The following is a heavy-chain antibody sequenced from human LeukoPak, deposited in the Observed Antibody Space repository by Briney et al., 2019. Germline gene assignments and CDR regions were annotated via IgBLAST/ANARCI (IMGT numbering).Heavy chain of an antibody. CDR1: GFTFSSYA. CDR3: AKDTTTDFDY. D-gene: IGHD1-26*01. CDR2: ISDSGGNT. J-gene: IGHJ4*02. Sequence: GGSLRLSCAASGFTFSSYAMNWVRQAPGKGLEWVSTISDSGGNTYYADSMKGRFTISRDNSKNTLYLQMNSLRAEDTALYYCAKDTTTDFDYWGQGTLVTVSS. V-gene: IGHV3-23*01.